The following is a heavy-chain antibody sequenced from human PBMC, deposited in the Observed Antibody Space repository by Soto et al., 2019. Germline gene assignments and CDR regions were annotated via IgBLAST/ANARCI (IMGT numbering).Heavy chain of an antibody. CDR2: IDWDDYK. CDR3: ARTIVGALDL. CDR1: GFSLITSGMC. D-gene: IGHD1-26*01. J-gene: IGHJ4*02. V-gene: IGHV2-70*01. Sequence: SGPTLVNPTQTLTLPCTFFGFSLITSGMCVSWIRQPPGNALEWLALIDWDDYKYYSTSLKTRLTISKDNSKNQVVLTMTNMDPVDTATYYCARTIVGALDLWGQGTVVTVSS.